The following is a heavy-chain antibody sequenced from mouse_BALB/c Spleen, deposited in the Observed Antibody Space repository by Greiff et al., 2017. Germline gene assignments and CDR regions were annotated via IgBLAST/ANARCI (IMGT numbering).Heavy chain of an antibody. CDR3: ARDRYTAMDY. V-gene: IGHV1S29*02. J-gene: IGHJ4*01. Sequence: EVQLHQSGPELVKPGASVKISCKASGYTFTDYNMHWVKQSHGKSLEWIGYIYPYNGGTGYNQKFKSKATLTVDNSSSTAYMELRSLTSEDSAVYYCARDRYTAMDYWGQGTSVTVSS. CDR1: GYTFTDYN. D-gene: IGHD2-14*01. CDR2: IYPYNGGT.